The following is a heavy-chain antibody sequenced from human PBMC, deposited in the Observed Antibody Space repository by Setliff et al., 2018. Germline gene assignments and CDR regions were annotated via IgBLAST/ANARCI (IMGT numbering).Heavy chain of an antibody. J-gene: IGHJ4*02. CDR1: GYTFTGYY. CDR3: ARDYHLPRGNYCGSGSYQGL. Sequence: ASVKVSCKASGYTFTGYYMHWVRQAPGQGLEWMGWINPNSGGTNYAQKFQGRVTMTRDTSISTAYMELSRLRSDDTAVYYCARDYHLPRGNYCGSGSYQGLWGQGTLVTVSS. D-gene: IGHD3-10*01. CDR2: INPNSGGT. V-gene: IGHV1-2*02.